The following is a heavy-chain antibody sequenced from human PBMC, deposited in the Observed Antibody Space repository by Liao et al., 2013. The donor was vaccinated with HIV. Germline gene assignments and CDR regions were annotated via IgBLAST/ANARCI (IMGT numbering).Heavy chain of an antibody. CDR2: INHSGST. CDR1: GGSFSNYYY. D-gene: IGHD3-3*01. V-gene: IGHV4-34*01. J-gene: IGHJ5*02. Sequence: QVQLQQWGAGLLKPSETLSLTCAVYGGSFSNYYYWSWIRQPPGKGLEWIGEINHSGSTNYNPSLKSRVTISVDTSKNQFSLKLSSVTAADTAVYYCARGGRVLERFPLGTWGQGTLVTVSS. CDR3: ARGGRVLERFPLGT.